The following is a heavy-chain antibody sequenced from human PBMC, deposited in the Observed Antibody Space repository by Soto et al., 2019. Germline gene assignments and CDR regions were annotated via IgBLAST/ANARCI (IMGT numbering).Heavy chain of an antibody. V-gene: IGHV3-30-3*01. Sequence: QVQLVEPGGGVVQPGRSLRLSCAASGFTFSSYAMHWVRQAPGKGLEWVAVISYDGSNKYYADSVKGRFTISRDNSKNALYLQMNSLRAEDTAVYYCARDQRFGELFDYWGQGTLVTVCS. CDR3: ARDQRFGELFDY. D-gene: IGHD3-10*01. CDR2: ISYDGSNK. CDR1: GFTFSSYA. J-gene: IGHJ4*02.